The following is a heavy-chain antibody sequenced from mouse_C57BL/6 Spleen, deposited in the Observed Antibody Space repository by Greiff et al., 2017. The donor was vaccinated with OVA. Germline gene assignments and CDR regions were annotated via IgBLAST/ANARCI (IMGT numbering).Heavy chain of an antibody. V-gene: IGHV5-17*01. CDR3: ARDGATAWYFDV. D-gene: IGHD1-2*01. J-gene: IGHJ1*03. Sequence: DVQLVESGGGLVKPGGSLKLSCAASGFTFSDYGMHWVRQAPEKGLEWVAYISSGSSTIYYADTVKGRFTISRDNAKNTLFLQMTSLRSEDTAMYDCARDGATAWYFDVWGTGTTVTVSS. CDR2: ISSGSSTI. CDR1: GFTFSDYG.